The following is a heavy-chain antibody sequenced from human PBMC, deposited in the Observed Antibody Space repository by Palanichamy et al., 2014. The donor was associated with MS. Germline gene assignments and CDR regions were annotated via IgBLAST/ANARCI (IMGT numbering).Heavy chain of an antibody. J-gene: IGHJ4*02. V-gene: IGHV3-7*01. Sequence: AASGFTFGGYWMSWVRQAPGKGLEWVASLKQDGSEKCYVDSVKDRFTISRDNAKNSLFLQMNSLRVEDTAVYYRARAGSGSYSTYYDYWGQGTLVTVAS. CDR2: LKQDGSEK. CDR1: GFTFGGYW. CDR3: ARAGSGSYSTYYDY. D-gene: IGHD1-26*01.